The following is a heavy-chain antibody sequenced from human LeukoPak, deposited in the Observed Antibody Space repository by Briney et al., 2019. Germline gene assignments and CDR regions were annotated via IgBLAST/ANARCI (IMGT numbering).Heavy chain of an antibody. V-gene: IGHV3-21*01. Sequence: GGSLRLSCAASGFTFSSYSMSWVRQAPGKGLEWVSSISSSSSYRYYADSVRGRFTISRENAKNSLYLQMNSLRAEDTAVYYCATDRAAAGYPFDYLGQGTLVTVSS. J-gene: IGHJ4*02. CDR1: GFTFSSYS. CDR3: ATDRAAAGYPFDY. CDR2: ISSSSSYR. D-gene: IGHD6-13*01.